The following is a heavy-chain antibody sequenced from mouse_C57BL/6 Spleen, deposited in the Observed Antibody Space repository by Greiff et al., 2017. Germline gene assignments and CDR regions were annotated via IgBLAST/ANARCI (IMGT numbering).Heavy chain of an antibody. CDR3: ARSDTTVVAPHYFDY. V-gene: IGHV1-81*01. Sequence: QVQLQQSGAELARPGASVKLSCKASGYTFTSYGISWVKQRTGQGLEWIGEIYPRSGNTYYNEKFKGKATLTADKSSSTAYMELRSLTSEDSAVYFCARSDTTVVAPHYFDYWGQGTTLTVSS. CDR2: IYPRSGNT. CDR1: GYTFTSYG. D-gene: IGHD1-1*01. J-gene: IGHJ2*01.